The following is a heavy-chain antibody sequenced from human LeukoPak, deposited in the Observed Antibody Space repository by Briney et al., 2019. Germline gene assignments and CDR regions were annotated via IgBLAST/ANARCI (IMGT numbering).Heavy chain of an antibody. CDR1: GYTFTSYD. Sequence: ASVTVSCKPSGYTFTSYDINRVRQAPGHRREWMGWINPYSGNTGYAQKLEGRVTMTRNTSISTAYLQLSILRSEDPAVYYLAREGSTSRSGDDYWGQGTLVTVSS. CDR2: INPYSGNT. D-gene: IGHD1-26*01. V-gene: IGHV1-8*01. J-gene: IGHJ4*02. CDR3: AREGSTSRSGDDY.